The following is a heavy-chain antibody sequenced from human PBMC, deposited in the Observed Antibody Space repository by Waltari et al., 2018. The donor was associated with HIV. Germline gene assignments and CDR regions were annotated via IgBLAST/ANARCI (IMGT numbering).Heavy chain of an antibody. CDR2: ISGSGGST. V-gene: IGHV3-23*01. Sequence: EVQLLESGGGLVQPGGSLRLSCAASGFTFSSYAMSWARPAPGKGLEWVSAISGSGGSTYYADSVKGRFTISRDNSKNTLYLQMNSLRAEDTAVYYCAKTTYDSSGYYDYWGQGTLVTVSS. D-gene: IGHD3-22*01. J-gene: IGHJ4*02. CDR1: GFTFSSYA. CDR3: AKTTYDSSGYYDY.